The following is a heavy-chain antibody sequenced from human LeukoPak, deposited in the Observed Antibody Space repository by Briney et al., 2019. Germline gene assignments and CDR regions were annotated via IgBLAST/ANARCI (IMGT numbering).Heavy chain of an antibody. CDR3: ARAPSEIGGYYPEYFRH. V-gene: IGHV3-74*01. J-gene: IGHJ1*01. D-gene: IGHD3-22*01. CDR1: GFTFSSYW. CDR2: IKSDGST. Sequence: GGTLRLSCAASGFTFSSYWMHWVRQAPGKGLVWVSRIKSDGSTNYADSVKGRFTISRGNAKNTLSLQMNSLRAEDTGVYYCARAPSEIGGYYPEYFRHWGQGTLVTVSS.